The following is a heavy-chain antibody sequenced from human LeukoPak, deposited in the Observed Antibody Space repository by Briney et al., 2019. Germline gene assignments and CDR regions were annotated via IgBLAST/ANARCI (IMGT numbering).Heavy chain of an antibody. J-gene: IGHJ4*02. CDR1: GGSISSSSYY. D-gene: IGHD3-22*01. CDR2: IYYSGST. CDR3: ASGAPHYDSSGYYLYYFDY. V-gene: IGHV4-39*07. Sequence: SETLSLTCTVSGGSISSSSYYWGWIRQPPGKGLEWIGSIYYSGSTYYNPSLKSRVTISVDTSKNQFSLKLSSVTAADTAVYYCASGAPHYDSSGYYLYYFDYWGQGTLVTVSS.